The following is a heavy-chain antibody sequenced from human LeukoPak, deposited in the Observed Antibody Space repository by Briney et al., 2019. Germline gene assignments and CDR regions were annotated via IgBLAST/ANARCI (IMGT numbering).Heavy chain of an antibody. CDR3: ARMTTFLWSFYYMDV. V-gene: IGHV3-11*04. CDR1: GLTFSDYY. D-gene: IGHD3-10*01. CDR2: ISSSGSTI. Sequence: GGSLRLSCAASGLTFSDYYMSWIRQAPGKGLEWVSYISSSGSTIYYADSVKGRFTISRDNAKNSLYLQMNSLRAEDTAVYYRARMTTFLWSFYYMDVWGKGTTVTVSS. J-gene: IGHJ6*03.